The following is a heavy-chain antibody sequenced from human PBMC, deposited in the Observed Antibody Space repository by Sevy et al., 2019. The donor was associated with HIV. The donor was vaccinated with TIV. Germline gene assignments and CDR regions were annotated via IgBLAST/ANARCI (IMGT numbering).Heavy chain of an antibody. CDR3: ARDRTGTIMYYFDY. Sequence: GGSLRLSCAVSGFTFSSYAMNWVRQSPGMGLEWVSGISGSGVSTYYADSVKGRFTISRDNSRNTLYLQMNSLRAEDTAVYYCARDRTGTIMYYFDYWGQGTLVTVSS. V-gene: IGHV3-23*01. CDR2: ISGSGVST. CDR1: GFTFSSYA. D-gene: IGHD1-1*01. J-gene: IGHJ4*02.